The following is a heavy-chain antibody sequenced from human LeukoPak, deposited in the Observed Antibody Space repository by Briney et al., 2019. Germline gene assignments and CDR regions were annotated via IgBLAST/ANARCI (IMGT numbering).Heavy chain of an antibody. CDR3: ARGRTRYCSGGSCYSYFQH. CDR1: GGSFSGYY. D-gene: IGHD2-15*01. CDR2: IKNSGST. Sequence: SESLCVTCAVYGGSFSGYYWSSIRQPPGKGLEWMGEIKNSGSTNYNLSLKSRVTISVDPSKNQFSLKLSSVTAADTAVYYCARGRTRYCSGGSCYSYFQHWGQGTLVTVSS. V-gene: IGHV4-34*01. J-gene: IGHJ1*01.